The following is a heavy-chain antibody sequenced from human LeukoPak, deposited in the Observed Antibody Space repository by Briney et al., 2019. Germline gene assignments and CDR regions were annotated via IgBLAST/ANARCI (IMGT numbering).Heavy chain of an antibody. CDR3: ARRSGY. Sequence: GGSLRLSCAASGFTFDDYAMHWVRQAPGKGLEWVSVIYSGGSTYYADSVKGRFTISRDNSKNTLYLQMNSLRAEDTAVYYCARRSGYWGQGTLVTVSS. J-gene: IGHJ4*02. D-gene: IGHD1-26*01. V-gene: IGHV3-66*01. CDR2: IYSGGST. CDR1: GFTFDDYA.